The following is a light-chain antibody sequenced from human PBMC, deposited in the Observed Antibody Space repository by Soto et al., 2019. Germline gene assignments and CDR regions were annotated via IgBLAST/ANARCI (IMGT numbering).Light chain of an antibody. CDR3: QQYDNLPL. V-gene: IGKV1-5*03. Sequence: DIQMTQSPSTLSGSVEDRVTITCRASQTISSWLAWYQQKPGKAPKLLIYKASTLKSGVPSRFSGSGSGTDFTFTIHSLQPEDIATYYCQQYDNLPLFGGGTKVDIK. CDR1: QTISSW. CDR2: KAS. J-gene: IGKJ4*01.